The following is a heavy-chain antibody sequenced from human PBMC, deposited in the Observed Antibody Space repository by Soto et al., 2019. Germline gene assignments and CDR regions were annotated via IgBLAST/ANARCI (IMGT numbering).Heavy chain of an antibody. CDR3: ARDAQYSSGWYNWFDP. CDR2: ISAYNGNT. V-gene: IGHV1-18*04. J-gene: IGHJ5*02. CDR1: GYTFTSYG. D-gene: IGHD6-19*01. Sequence: ASVKVSCKASGYTFTSYGISWVRQAPGQGLEWMGWISAYNGNTNYAQKLQGRVTMTTDTSTSTAYMELRSLRSDDTAVYYCARDAQYSSGWYNWFDPRGQGTLVTVSS.